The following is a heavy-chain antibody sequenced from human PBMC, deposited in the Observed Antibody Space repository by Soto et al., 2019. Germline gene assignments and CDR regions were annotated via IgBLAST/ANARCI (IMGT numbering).Heavy chain of an antibody. D-gene: IGHD2-15*01. CDR1: GYLFTAYS. J-gene: IGHJ1*01. CDR2: VNPSGGNT. Sequence: ASVKVSCKASGYLFTAYSIHWVRLAPGQGLEWMGVVNPSGGNTKYAQNFQGRVTMTRDTSTTTIYMELSSLRSDDTAIYYCAREENCSGGTCYSEYFHRWGQGHMVTV. V-gene: IGHV1-46*01. CDR3: AREENCSGGTCYSEYFHR.